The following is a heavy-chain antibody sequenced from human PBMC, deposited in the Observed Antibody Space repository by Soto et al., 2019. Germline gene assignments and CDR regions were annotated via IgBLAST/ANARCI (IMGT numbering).Heavy chain of an antibody. V-gene: IGHV3-7*01. J-gene: IGHJ6*02. CDR2: IKQDGSEK. Sequence: TGGSLRLSCAASGFTFSSYWMSWVRQAPGKGLEWVANIKQDGSEKYYVDSVKGRFTISRDNAKNSLYLQMNSLRAEDTAVYYCASSNYDSSGYPYDYYYYYGMDVWGQGTTVTVSS. D-gene: IGHD3-22*01. CDR3: ASSNYDSSGYPYDYYYYYGMDV. CDR1: GFTFSSYW.